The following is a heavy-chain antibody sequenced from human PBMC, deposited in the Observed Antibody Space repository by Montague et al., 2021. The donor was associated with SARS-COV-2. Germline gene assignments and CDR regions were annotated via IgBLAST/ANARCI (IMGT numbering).Heavy chain of an antibody. CDR3: ARGRRRYNWRDETSYYYGMDV. Sequence: SDTLSLTCAVYGGSLSGYYWSWIRQPPGKGLEWIGEINHSGSTNYNPSLKSRVTISLDTSKNQFSLKLSSVTAADTAVHYCARGRRRYNWRDETSYYYGMDVWGQGTTVTVSS. CDR2: INHSGST. V-gene: IGHV4-34*01. J-gene: IGHJ6*02. D-gene: IGHD1-20*01. CDR1: GGSLSGYY.